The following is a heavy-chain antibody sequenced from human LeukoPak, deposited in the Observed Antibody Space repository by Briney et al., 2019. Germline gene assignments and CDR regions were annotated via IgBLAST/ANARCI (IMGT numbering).Heavy chain of an antibody. Sequence: SSETLSLTCAVYGGSFSGYYWSWIRQPPGKGLEWIGEINHSGSTNYNPSLKSRVTISVDTSKNQFSLKLSSVTAADTAVYYCARLTQDPIQLWSKLFDYWGQGTLVTVSS. J-gene: IGHJ4*02. CDR2: INHSGST. CDR1: GGSFSGYY. CDR3: ARLTQDPIQLWSKLFDY. D-gene: IGHD5-18*01. V-gene: IGHV4-34*01.